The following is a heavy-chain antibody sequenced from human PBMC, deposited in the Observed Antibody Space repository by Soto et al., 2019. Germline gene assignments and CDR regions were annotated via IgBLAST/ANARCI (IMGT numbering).Heavy chain of an antibody. CDR2: MNPNSGHT. V-gene: IGHV1-8*01. J-gene: IGHJ5*02. CDR1: GYTFTSHD. D-gene: IGHD2-2*01. CDR3: ASDRSTT. Sequence: QVKLVQSGAEVKKPGASVKVSCKASGYTFTSHDINWMRQTTGQGLEWMGWMNPNSGHTNSAQKFQGRVTMTRDTSINTAYMELTNLRSEDTARYYWASDRSTTWGQGTLVTVSS.